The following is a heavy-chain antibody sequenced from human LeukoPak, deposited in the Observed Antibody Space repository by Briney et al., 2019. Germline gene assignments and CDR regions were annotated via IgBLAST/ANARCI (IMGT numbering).Heavy chain of an antibody. J-gene: IGHJ5*02. D-gene: IGHD5-12*01. CDR3: AKDWYDGYDIPWFDP. V-gene: IGHV3-23*01. Sequence: SGGSLRLSCAASGFTFSSYAMTWVRQAPGKGLEWVSTISGGGGSTYYADSVKGRFTISRDNSKNTLYLQMNSLRAEDTALYYCAKDWYDGYDIPWFDPWGQGTLVTVSS. CDR2: ISGGGGST. CDR1: GFTFSSYA.